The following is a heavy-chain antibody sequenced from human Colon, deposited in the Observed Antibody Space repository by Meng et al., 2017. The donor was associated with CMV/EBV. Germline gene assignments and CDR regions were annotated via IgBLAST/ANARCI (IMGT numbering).Heavy chain of an antibody. D-gene: IGHD2-15*01. J-gene: IGHJ4*02. Sequence: ESLKISCAASGLILSDYWMNWVRLAPGKGLEWVGNINGDGSRQDYVDSVEGRFTMIRDNARNSLYLQMNRLRAEDTGVYYCASGPRSGSYWGQGTLVTVSS. CDR2: INGDGSRQ. CDR3: ASGPRSGSY. V-gene: IGHV3-7*01. CDR1: GLILSDYW.